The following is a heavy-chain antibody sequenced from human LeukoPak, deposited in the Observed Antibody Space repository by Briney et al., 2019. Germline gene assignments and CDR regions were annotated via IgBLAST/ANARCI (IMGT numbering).Heavy chain of an antibody. V-gene: IGHV1-2*02. Sequence: GASVKVSCKASGGTFSSYAISWVRQAPGQGLEWMGWINLNSGGTNYAQKFQGRVTMTRDTSIITAYMDLIRLRSDDTAVYYCARSPHILTGENFDYWGQGTLVTVSS. J-gene: IGHJ4*02. D-gene: IGHD3-9*01. CDR1: GGTFSSYA. CDR2: INLNSGGT. CDR3: ARSPHILTGENFDY.